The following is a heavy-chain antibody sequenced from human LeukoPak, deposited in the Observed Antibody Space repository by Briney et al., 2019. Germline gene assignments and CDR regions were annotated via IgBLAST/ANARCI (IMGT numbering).Heavy chain of an antibody. J-gene: IGHJ6*02. CDR1: GFTFSSYW. CDR2: IKQDGSEK. Sequence: PGGSLRLSCAASGFTFSSYWMSWVRQAPGKGLEWVANIKQDGSEKYYVDSVKGRFTISRDNAKNSLYLQMNSLRAEDTAVYYCARWGSGSYRTYYYYGMDVWGQGTTLTVSS. V-gene: IGHV3-7*01. CDR3: ARWGSGSYRTYYYYGMDV. D-gene: IGHD3-10*01.